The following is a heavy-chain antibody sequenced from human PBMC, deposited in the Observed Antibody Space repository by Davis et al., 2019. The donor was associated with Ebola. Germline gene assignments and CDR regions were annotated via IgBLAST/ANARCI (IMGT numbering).Heavy chain of an antibody. CDR3: ARGPPRIYESSGYYFNY. V-gene: IGHV4-30-2*01. D-gene: IGHD3-22*01. Sequence: LRLSCTVSGGSVSSGSYYWSWIRQPPGKGLEWIGYIYHSGSTYYNPSLKSRVTISVDTSKSQVSLKLSSVTAADTAVYYCARGPPRIYESSGYYFNYWGQGTLVTVSS. CDR1: GGSVSSGSYY. CDR2: IYHSGST. J-gene: IGHJ4*02.